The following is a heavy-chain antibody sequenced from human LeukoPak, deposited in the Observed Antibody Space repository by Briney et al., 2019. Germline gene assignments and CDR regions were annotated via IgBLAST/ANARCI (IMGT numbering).Heavy chain of an antibody. D-gene: IGHD2-2*01. Sequence: PGGSLRLSCAASGFTFSSYAMCLVRQAPGKGLEWVSAISGSGGSTYYADSVKGRFTISRDNSKNTLYLQMNSLRAEDTAVYYCAKDAPVNIVVVPAANSWGQGTLVTVSS. CDR3: AKDAPVNIVVVPAANS. CDR2: ISGSGGST. CDR1: GFTFSSYA. V-gene: IGHV3-23*01. J-gene: IGHJ4*02.